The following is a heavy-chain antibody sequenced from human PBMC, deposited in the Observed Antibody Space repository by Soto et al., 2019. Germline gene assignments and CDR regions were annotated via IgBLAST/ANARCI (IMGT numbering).Heavy chain of an antibody. CDR3: ARDAWAVAAILYY. CDR2: IRFYNGHT. CDR1: GYIFSSYG. J-gene: IGHJ4*02. D-gene: IGHD2-21*02. Sequence: QVKLVPSGAEVRQPGASVKVSCKASGYIFSSYGMSWVPQAPGQRIEWMGGIRFYNGHTNYAEKFQGRPAMTTETSTRPAYLELRSLRSDETAVYYCARDAWAVAAILYYWGQGTLVTVSP. V-gene: IGHV1-18*01.